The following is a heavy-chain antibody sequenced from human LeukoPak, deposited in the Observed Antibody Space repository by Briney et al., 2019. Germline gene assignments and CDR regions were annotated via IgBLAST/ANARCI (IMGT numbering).Heavy chain of an antibody. Sequence: GGPLRLPCAASGFTFSSYGMHWLRQAPGKGLEWLAVIWYDGRNKYYAASVKGRFTISRDNSKNTLYLQMNSLRAEDTAVYYCARDGSPSYYYDSSGPRNAFDIWGQGTMVTVSS. CDR3: ARDGSPSYYYDSSGPRNAFDI. CDR1: GFTFSSYG. CDR2: IWYDGRNK. V-gene: IGHV3-33*01. D-gene: IGHD3-22*01. J-gene: IGHJ3*02.